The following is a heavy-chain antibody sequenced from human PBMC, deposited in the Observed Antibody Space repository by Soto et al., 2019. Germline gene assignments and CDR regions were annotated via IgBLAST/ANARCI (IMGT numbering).Heavy chain of an antibody. V-gene: IGHV3-21*01. CDR1: GFTFSNSD. J-gene: IGHJ3*02. Sequence: EVQLVESGGGLVKPGGSLRLSCAASGFTFSNSDMNWVRQAPGKGLEWVSSISGSSSYIYYADSVKGRFTISRDNAKNSLYLQMSSLRAEDTAVYYCARRISTNDAFDIWGQGTILTVSS. CDR3: ARRISTNDAFDI. CDR2: ISGSSSYI.